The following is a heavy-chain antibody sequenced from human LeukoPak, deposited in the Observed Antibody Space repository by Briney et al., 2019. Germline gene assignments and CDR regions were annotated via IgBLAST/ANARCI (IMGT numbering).Heavy chain of an antibody. CDR3: ASLADWYYYDDSGYPLGAFDI. J-gene: IGHJ3*02. Sequence: PSETLSLTCAVYGGSFTGYYWNWIRQSPGKGLEWIGYIYHTGSTKHNPSLKSRVTISVDTSKNQFSLKLTSVTAADTAVYYCASLADWYYYDDSGYPLGAFDIWGQGTMVTVSS. D-gene: IGHD3-22*01. V-gene: IGHV4-34*11. CDR2: IYHTGST. CDR1: GGSFTGYY.